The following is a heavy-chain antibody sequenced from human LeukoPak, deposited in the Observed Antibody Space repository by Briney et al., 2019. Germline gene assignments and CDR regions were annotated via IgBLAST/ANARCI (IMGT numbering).Heavy chain of an antibody. CDR2: VTDSGTNT. Sequence: GGSLRLSCAASGFTFRNYAMSWVCQAPGKGLECISYVTDSGTNTDYADSVKGRFTISRDNSKNTLYLQMNSLTAEDTAVYYCAKDDIIKNWWGQGTLVTVSS. CDR1: GFTFRNYA. D-gene: IGHD2/OR15-2a*01. J-gene: IGHJ4*02. CDR3: AKDDIIKNW. V-gene: IGHV3-23*01.